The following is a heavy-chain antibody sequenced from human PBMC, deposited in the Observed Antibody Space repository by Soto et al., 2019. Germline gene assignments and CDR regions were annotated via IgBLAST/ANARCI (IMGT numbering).Heavy chain of an antibody. D-gene: IGHD1-1*01. V-gene: IGHV1-8*01. CDR1: GYTFTSYD. CDR2: MNPNSGNT. Sequence: ASVKVSCKASGYTFTSYDINWVRQATGQGLEWMGWMNPNSGNTGYAQKFQGRVTMTRNTSISTAYMELSSLRSEDTAVYYCARGDYETPSTTGTTDVGGYYYYYMDVWGKGTTVTVSS. CDR3: ARGDYETPSTTGTTDVGGYYYYYMDV. J-gene: IGHJ6*03.